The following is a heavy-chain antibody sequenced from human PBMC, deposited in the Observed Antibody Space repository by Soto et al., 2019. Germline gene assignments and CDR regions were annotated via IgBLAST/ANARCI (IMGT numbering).Heavy chain of an antibody. V-gene: IGHV1-8*01. CDR3: ARERSAAGTGWFDP. D-gene: IGHD6-13*01. CDR1: GYTFTSYD. J-gene: IGHJ5*02. CDR2: MNPNSGNT. Sequence: QVQLVQSGAEVKKPGASVKVSCKASGYTFTSYDINWVRQATGQGLEWMGWMNPNSGNTGYAQKFQGRVTMTRNTSISTAYMEPSSLRSEDTAVYYCARERSAAGTGWFDPWGQGPLVTVSS.